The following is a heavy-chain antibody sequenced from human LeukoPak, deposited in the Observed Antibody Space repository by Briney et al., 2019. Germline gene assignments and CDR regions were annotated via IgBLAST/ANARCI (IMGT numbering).Heavy chain of an antibody. CDR3: ATDILTGYHAFDI. CDR2: IYHSGST. V-gene: IGHV4-38-2*01. CDR1: GYSISSGYY. Sequence: PSETLSLTCAVSGYSISSGYYWGWIRQPPGKGLEWIGSIYHSGSTYYNPSLKSRVTISVDTSKNQFSLKLSSVTAADTAVYYCATDILTGYHAFDIWGQRTMVTVSS. J-gene: IGHJ3*02. D-gene: IGHD3-9*01.